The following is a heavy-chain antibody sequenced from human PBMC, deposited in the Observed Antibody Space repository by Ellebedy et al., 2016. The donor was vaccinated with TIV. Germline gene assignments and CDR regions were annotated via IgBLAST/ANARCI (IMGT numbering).Heavy chain of an antibody. D-gene: IGHD4-17*01. J-gene: IGHJ5*01. CDR1: GFSFRSYW. CDR3: ARRASYGDYAVQVNSWFDS. Sequence: PGGSLRLSCTASGFSFRSYWMTWVRQAPGKGLEWVANLRQDGNEKYYLDSVKGRFTISRDNAKMSLYLQMNDLRAEDTAVYYCARRASYGDYAVQVNSWFDSWGRGTLVTVSS. V-gene: IGHV3-7*01. CDR2: LRQDGNEK.